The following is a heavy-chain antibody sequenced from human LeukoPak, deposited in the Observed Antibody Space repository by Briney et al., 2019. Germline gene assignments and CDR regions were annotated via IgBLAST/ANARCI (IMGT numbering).Heavy chain of an antibody. CDR2: IKQDGTEK. J-gene: IGHJ4*02. V-gene: IGHV3-7*01. D-gene: IGHD3-22*01. Sequence: GALRLSCAASGFSFSSYSMNWVRQAPGKGLEWVANIKQDGTEKLYVDSVRGRFTISRDNAKNSLYLQMNSLRAEDTAVYFCAGGRGWLVDYWGQGTLVTVSS. CDR1: GFSFSSYS. CDR3: AGGRGWLVDY.